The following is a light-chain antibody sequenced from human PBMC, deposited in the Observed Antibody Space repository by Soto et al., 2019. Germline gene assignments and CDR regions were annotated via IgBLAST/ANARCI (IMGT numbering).Light chain of an antibody. Sequence: QSVLTQPPSVSGAPGQRVTISCTGSSSNIGAVYDVHWYQHLPGTAPKLLIYGNSNRPSGVPDRFSGSKSGTSASLAITGLQAEDEAGYYCQSYDSSLSGSVFGGGTKLTVL. J-gene: IGLJ2*01. V-gene: IGLV1-40*01. CDR1: SSNIGAVYD. CDR2: GNS. CDR3: QSYDSSLSGSV.